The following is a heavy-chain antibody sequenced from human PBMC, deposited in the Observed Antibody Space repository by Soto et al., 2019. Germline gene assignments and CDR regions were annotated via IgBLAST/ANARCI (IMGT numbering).Heavy chain of an antibody. CDR2: MSPGGNSQ. J-gene: IGHJ4*02. D-gene: IGHD3-22*01. CDR1: GFNFNIHA. V-gene: IGHV3-30-3*01. CDR3: ETAAEFYYDTSRY. Sequence: GGSLRLSCAAPGFNFNIHALHWIRQAPGEGLEWVAVMSPGGNSQYYADSVKGRFTISRDTSKSTLYLQMTSLRPEDTAVYYCETAAEFYYDTSRYWGQGTLVTVSS.